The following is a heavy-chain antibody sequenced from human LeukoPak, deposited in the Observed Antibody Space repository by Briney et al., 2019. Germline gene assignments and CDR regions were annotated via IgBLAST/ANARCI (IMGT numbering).Heavy chain of an antibody. D-gene: IGHD3-22*01. Sequence: PSETLSLTCTVSGGSISSSRYYWGWIRQPPGKGLEWIGSIYYSGSTYYNPSLKSRVTISVDTSKNQFSLKLSSVTAADTAVYYCARVHDSSGYHLFDYWGQGTLVTVSS. CDR2: IYYSGST. CDR3: ARVHDSSGYHLFDY. CDR1: GGSISSSRYY. V-gene: IGHV4-39*07. J-gene: IGHJ4*02.